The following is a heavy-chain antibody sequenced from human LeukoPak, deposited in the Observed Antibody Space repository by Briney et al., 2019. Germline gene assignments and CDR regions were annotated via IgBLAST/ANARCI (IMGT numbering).Heavy chain of an antibody. D-gene: IGHD6-19*01. Sequence: GGSLRLSCAASKFTFSTFAMNWVRQAPGKGLEWVANIKQDGSAKYYVDSVKGRFTISRDNAKNSLYLQMNSLGAEDTAVYYCARTIREQWLTIDYWGQGTLVTFSS. V-gene: IGHV3-7*04. J-gene: IGHJ4*02. CDR1: KFTFSTFA. CDR3: ARTIREQWLTIDY. CDR2: IKQDGSAK.